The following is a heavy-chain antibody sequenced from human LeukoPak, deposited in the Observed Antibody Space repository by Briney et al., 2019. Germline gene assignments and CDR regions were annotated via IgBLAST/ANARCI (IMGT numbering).Heavy chain of an antibody. D-gene: IGHD3-9*01. CDR2: ITISSNFI. V-gene: IGHV3-21*01. CDR3: ARDGHGDGFLTGYSYFGMDV. Sequence: GGSLRLSCAASGFSLSSYSMNWVRQAPGKGLEWVSSITISSNFIYYADSVKGRFTISRDNAKSSLFLQMNSLRAEDTAVYFCARDGHGDGFLTGYSYFGMDVWGQGTTVTVSS. CDR1: GFSLSSYS. J-gene: IGHJ6*02.